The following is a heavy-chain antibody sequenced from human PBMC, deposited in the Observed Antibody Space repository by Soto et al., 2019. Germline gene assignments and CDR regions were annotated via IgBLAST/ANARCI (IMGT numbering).Heavy chain of an antibody. Sequence: QVQLVESGGGVVQPGRSLRLSCAASGFTFSSYGMHWVRQAPGKGLEWVAVIWYDGSNKYYADSVKGRFTISRDNSKNTLYLQMNSLRAEDTAVYYCARALGADAAYFQHWGQGTLVTVSS. CDR3: ARALGADAAYFQH. J-gene: IGHJ1*01. CDR1: GFTFSSYG. V-gene: IGHV3-33*01. D-gene: IGHD2-2*01. CDR2: IWYDGSNK.